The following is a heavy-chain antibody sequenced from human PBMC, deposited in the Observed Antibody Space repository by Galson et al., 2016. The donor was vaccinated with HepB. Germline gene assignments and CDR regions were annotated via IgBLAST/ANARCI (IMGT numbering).Heavy chain of an antibody. J-gene: IGHJ6*03. Sequence: SVKVSCKASGGTFNSHAISWVRQAPGQGLEWLGGIIPVFGTTNYAQKFQGRVTITADRSASTAYIEISSLRSEDTAVYFCARAENDFFQAKYSYYMDVWGEGTTVTVSS. CDR1: GGTFNSHA. CDR3: ARAENDFFQAKYSYYMDV. V-gene: IGHV1-69*06. CDR2: IIPVFGTT. D-gene: IGHD3-3*01.